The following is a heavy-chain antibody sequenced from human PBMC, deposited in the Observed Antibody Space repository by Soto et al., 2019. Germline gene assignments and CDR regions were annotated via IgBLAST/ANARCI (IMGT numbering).Heavy chain of an antibody. Sequence: SETLSLTCTVSGGSISSSSYYWGWIRQPPGKGLEWIGSIYYSGSTYYNPSLKSRVTISVDTSKNQFSLKLSSVTAADTAVYYCARRLSTGKSFWSGYYNPDRDYYMDVWGKGTTVTVSS. D-gene: IGHD3-3*01. CDR2: IYYSGST. V-gene: IGHV4-39*01. CDR3: ARRLSTGKSFWSGYYNPDRDYYMDV. J-gene: IGHJ6*03. CDR1: GGSISSSSYY.